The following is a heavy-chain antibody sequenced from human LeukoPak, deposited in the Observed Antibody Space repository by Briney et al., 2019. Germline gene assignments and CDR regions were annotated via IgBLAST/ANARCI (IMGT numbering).Heavy chain of an antibody. J-gene: IGHJ3*02. D-gene: IGHD1-26*01. CDR3: ATVLSGSRSKYYAFDI. CDR1: GYTFTGYY. Sequence: PWASVKVSCKASGYTFTGYYMHWVRQAPGQGLEWMGWINPNSGGTNYAQKFQGRVTMTRDTSISTAYMELSRLRSEDTAVYYCATVLSGSRSKYYAFDIWGQGTMVTVSS. V-gene: IGHV1-2*02. CDR2: INPNSGGT.